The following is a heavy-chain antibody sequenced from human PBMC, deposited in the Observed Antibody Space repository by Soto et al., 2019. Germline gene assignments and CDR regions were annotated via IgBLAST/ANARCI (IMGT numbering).Heavy chain of an antibody. V-gene: IGHV3-74*01. CDR1: GFTFSSYW. CDR2: INSDGSST. D-gene: IGHD3-3*01. CDR3: ARLRLRFLEWLSSPYYYYYGMDV. Sequence: GGSLRLSCAASGFTFSSYWMHWVRQAPGKGLVWVSRINSDGSSTSYADSVKGRFTISRDNAKNTLYLQMNSLRAEDTAVYYCARLRLRFLEWLSSPYYYYYGMDVWGQGTTVTVSS. J-gene: IGHJ6*02.